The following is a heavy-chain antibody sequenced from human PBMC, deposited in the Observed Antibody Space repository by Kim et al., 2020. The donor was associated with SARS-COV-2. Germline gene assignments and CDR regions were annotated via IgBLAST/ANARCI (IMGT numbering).Heavy chain of an antibody. V-gene: IGHV3-30*04. D-gene: IGHD6-19*01. Sequence: GGSLRLSCAASGFTFSSYAMHWVRQAPGKGLEWVAVISYDGSNKYYADSVKGRFTISRDNSKNTLYLQMNSLRAEDTAVYYCAREVGLAVAGSGAFDPWGQGTLVTVSS. J-gene: IGHJ5*02. CDR2: ISYDGSNK. CDR1: GFTFSSYA. CDR3: AREVGLAVAGSGAFDP.